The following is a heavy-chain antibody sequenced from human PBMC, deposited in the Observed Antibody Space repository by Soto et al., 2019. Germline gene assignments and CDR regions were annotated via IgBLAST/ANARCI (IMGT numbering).Heavy chain of an antibody. CDR2: INHSGST. CDR1: GGSFSGYY. CDR3: ARGGINCSSTSCYYNWFDP. J-gene: IGHJ5*02. V-gene: IGHV4-34*01. Sequence: SESLPLTCAVYGGSFSGYYWSWIRQPPGKGLEWIGEINHSGSTNYNPSLKSRVTISVDTSKNQFSLKLSPVTAADTAVYYCARGGINCSSTSCYYNWFDPWVQGTLVTVSS. D-gene: IGHD2-2*01.